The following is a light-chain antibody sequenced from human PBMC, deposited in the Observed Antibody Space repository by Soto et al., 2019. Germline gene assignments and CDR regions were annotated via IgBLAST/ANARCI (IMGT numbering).Light chain of an antibody. V-gene: IGLV1-51*01. J-gene: IGLJ2*01. Sequence: QSVLTQPPSVSAAPGQKVTISCSGSSSNIRNNYVSWYQQLPGTAPKLLIYDNNKRPSGIPDRFSGSKPGTSATLGITGLQTGDEADYYCGTWDSSLSAVVFGGGTQLTVL. CDR1: SSNIRNNY. CDR2: DNN. CDR3: GTWDSSLSAVV.